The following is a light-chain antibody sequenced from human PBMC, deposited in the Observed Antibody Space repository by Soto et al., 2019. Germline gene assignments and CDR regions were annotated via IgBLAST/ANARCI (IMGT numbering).Light chain of an antibody. V-gene: IGLV2-11*01. CDR2: DVS. J-gene: IGLJ3*02. Sequence: QSALTQPRSVSGSPGQSVTISCSGTSGDVGGYNFVSWYQQHPGKAPTLVIFDVSQRPSGVPDRFSGSKSGSTASLTISGLQAVDEADYYCCSYGGSYTWVFGGGTKVTVL. CDR1: SGDVGGYNF. CDR3: CSYGGSYTWV.